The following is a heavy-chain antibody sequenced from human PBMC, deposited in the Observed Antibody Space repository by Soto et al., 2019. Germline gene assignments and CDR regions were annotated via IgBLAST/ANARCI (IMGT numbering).Heavy chain of an antibody. Sequence: QVQLQESGPGLVKPSETLSLTCTVSGGSVSSGSYYWNWIRQPPGKGLEWIGYIYYSGSTNYNPSLKSRVTISVDTSKNQFSLKLSSVTAADTAVYYCAREESGTYYGVPRAYFWGQGTTVTVSS. CDR2: IYYSGST. D-gene: IGHD1-26*01. CDR3: AREESGTYYGVPRAYF. J-gene: IGHJ6*02. V-gene: IGHV4-61*01. CDR1: GGSVSSGSYY.